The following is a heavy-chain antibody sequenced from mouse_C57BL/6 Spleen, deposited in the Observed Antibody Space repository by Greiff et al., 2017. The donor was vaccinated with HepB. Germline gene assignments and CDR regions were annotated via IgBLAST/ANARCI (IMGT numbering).Heavy chain of an antibody. CDR2: IYPGSGST. J-gene: IGHJ4*01. V-gene: IGHV1-55*01. CDR1: GYTFTSYW. D-gene: IGHD2-5*01. Sequence: VQLQQPGAELVKPGASVKMSCKASGYTFTSYWITWVKQRPGQGLEWIGDIYPGSGSTNYNEKFKSKATLTVDTSSSTAYMQLSSLTSEDSAVYYCARAYYSNYDAMDDWGQGTTVTVSS. CDR3: ARAYYSNYDAMDD.